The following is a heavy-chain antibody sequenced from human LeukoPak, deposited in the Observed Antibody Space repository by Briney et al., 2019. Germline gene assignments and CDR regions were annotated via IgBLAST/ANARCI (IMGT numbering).Heavy chain of an antibody. V-gene: IGHV3-23*01. J-gene: IGHJ4*02. CDR3: ARHFWGQFYFDS. Sequence: GGSLRLSCEASGFMFSSYPMAWVRQAPGKGLEWVSRITGSGAGTHYGDSVKGRFTISRDNSKNTVFLQMNSLTAEDTAIYYCARHFWGQFYFDSWGQGTLVTVPS. CDR2: ITGSGAGT. CDR1: GFMFSSYP. D-gene: IGHD7-27*01.